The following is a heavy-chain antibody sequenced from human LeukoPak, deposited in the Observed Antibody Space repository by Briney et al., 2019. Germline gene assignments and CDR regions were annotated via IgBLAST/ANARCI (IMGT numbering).Heavy chain of an antibody. CDR1: GFTFSSYE. D-gene: IGHD4-17*01. J-gene: IGHJ4*02. V-gene: IGHV3-21*01. CDR3: ASGDSRDY. Sequence: GGSLRLSCAASGFTFSSYEMNWVRQAPGKGLEWVSSISSSSSYIYYADSVKGRFTISRDNAKNALYLQMNSLRAEDTAVYYCASGDSRDYWGQGTLVTVSS. CDR2: ISSSSSYI.